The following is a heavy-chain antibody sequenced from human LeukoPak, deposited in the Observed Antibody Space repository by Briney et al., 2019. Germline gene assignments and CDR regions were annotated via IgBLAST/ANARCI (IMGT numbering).Heavy chain of an antibody. CDR2: INHSGST. J-gene: IGHJ4*02. CDR1: GGSISSGDYY. CDR3: ARAGTRRDIAGATRAVKY. Sequence: PSQTLSLTCTVSGGSISSGDYYWSWIRQPPGKGLEWIGEINHSGSTNYNPSLKSRVTILVDTSKNQFSLKLSSVTAADTAVYYCARAGTRRDIAGATRAVKYWGQGTLVTVSS. V-gene: IGHV4-30-4*08. D-gene: IGHD1-26*01.